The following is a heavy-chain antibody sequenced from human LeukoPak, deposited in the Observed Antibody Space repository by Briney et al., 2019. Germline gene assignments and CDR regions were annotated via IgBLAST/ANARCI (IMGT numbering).Heavy chain of an antibody. CDR1: GDSVSSNSAA. CDR2: TYYRSNFYN. J-gene: IGHJ4*02. V-gene: IGHV6-1*01. D-gene: IGHD6-19*01. CDR3: ARDLNSSGWKRFDY. Sequence: SQTLSLTCAISGDSVSSNSAAWNWIRQSPSRGLEWLGRTYYRSNFYNDYAVSVKSRITINADTSKNQFSLQLNSVTPEDTAVYYCARDLNSSGWKRFDYWGQGTLVTVSS.